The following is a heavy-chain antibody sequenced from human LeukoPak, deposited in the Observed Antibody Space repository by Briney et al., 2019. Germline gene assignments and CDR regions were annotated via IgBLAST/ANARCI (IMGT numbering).Heavy chain of an antibody. CDR2: RWYDGSNK. CDR3: ARGLQPYYYYMDV. CDR1: GFTLSSYG. D-gene: IGHD4-11*01. V-gene: IGHV3-33*01. J-gene: IGHJ6*03. Sequence: GGSLRLSCAATGFTLSSYGMHWVRQAPGKGLEWVAVRWYDGSNKYYTDSVKGRFTISRDNSKNTLYLQMNSLRAEDTAVYYCARGLQPYYYYMDVWGKGTTVTVSS.